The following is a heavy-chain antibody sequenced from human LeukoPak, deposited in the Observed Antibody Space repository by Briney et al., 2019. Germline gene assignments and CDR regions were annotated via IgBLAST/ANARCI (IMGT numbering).Heavy chain of an antibody. Sequence: ASVKVSCKASGYTFTSYYMHWVRQAPGQGLEWMGWINPNSGGTNYAQKFQGRVTMTRDTSISTAYMELSRLRSDDTAVYYCAREVVRYYDSSWYNWFDPWGQGTLVTVSS. CDR3: AREVVRYYDSSWYNWFDP. J-gene: IGHJ5*02. CDR1: GYTFTSYY. V-gene: IGHV1-2*02. CDR2: INPNSGGT. D-gene: IGHD3-22*01.